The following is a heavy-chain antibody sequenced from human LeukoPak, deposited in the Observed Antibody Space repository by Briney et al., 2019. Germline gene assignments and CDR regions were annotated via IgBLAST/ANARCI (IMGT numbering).Heavy chain of an antibody. J-gene: IGHJ4*02. CDR2: ISSGTSAI. CDR1: GCTFSTYS. D-gene: IGHD2-2*01. CDR3: ARRGCSGSICYTYFDY. V-gene: IGHV3-48*02. Sequence: PGGSLRLSCGASGCTFSTYSMNWVRQAPGKGLEWVSYISSGTSAIYYADSVKGRFTISRDTAKNSLYLQMNSLRDEDTAVYYCARRGCSGSICYTYFDYWGQGTLVTVSS.